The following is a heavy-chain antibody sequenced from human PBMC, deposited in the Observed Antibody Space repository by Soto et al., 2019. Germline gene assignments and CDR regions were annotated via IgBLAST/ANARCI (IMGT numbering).Heavy chain of an antibody. CDR2: IYYSGST. J-gene: IGHJ6*02. V-gene: IGHV4-59*01. CDR3: ARYKHYYDSSGTDYYYYYYGMDV. CDR1: GGSISSYY. D-gene: IGHD3-22*01. Sequence: SETLSLTCTVSGGSISSYYWSWMRQPPGKGLGWMGYIYYSGSTNYNPSLKRRVTISVDTSKNQFSLKLSSVTAADTAVYYCARYKHYYDSSGTDYYYYYYGMDVWGQGTTVTVS.